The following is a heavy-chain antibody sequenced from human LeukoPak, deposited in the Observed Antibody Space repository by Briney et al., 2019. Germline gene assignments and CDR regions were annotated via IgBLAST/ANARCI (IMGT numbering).Heavy chain of an antibody. CDR1: GGSISSYY. J-gene: IGHJ6*02. V-gene: IGHV4-59*08. CDR3: ARHRASSGMAAGYYYGMDV. Sequence: SETLSLTCTVSGGSISSYYWSWIRQPPGKGLEWIGYIYYSGSTNYNPSLKSRVTISVDTSKNQFSLKLSSVTAADTAVYYCARHRASSGMAAGYYYGMDVWGQGTTVTVSS. CDR2: IYYSGST. D-gene: IGHD3-10*01.